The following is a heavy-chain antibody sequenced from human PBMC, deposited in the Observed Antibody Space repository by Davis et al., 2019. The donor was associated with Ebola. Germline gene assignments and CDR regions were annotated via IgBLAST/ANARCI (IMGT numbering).Heavy chain of an antibody. Sequence: GESLKISCAASGFTFSSYSMNWVRQAPGKGLEWVSYISSSSSTIYYADSVKGRFIISRDNAKNSLYLQMNSLRDEDTAVYYCARILLGYCSSTSCYPDYYYGMDVWGQGTTVTVSS. CDR3: ARILLGYCSSTSCYPDYYYGMDV. J-gene: IGHJ6*02. CDR1: GFTFSSYS. D-gene: IGHD2-2*01. CDR2: ISSSSSTI. V-gene: IGHV3-48*02.